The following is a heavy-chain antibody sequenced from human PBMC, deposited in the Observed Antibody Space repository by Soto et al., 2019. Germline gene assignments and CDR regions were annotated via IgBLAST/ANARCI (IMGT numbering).Heavy chain of an antibody. V-gene: IGHV3-23*01. Sequence: EVQLLESGGDLVQPGGSLRLACAASGFTFSGYVLGWVRQAPGKGLEWVSAISGNGRDTYYADSVKGRFTISRDNSKNTLYLQMNSLRVEDTAVFYCAKRRGEGFFDYWGPGTLVTVSS. CDR2: ISGNGRDT. D-gene: IGHD3-16*01. J-gene: IGHJ4*02. CDR3: AKRRGEGFFDY. CDR1: GFTFSGYV.